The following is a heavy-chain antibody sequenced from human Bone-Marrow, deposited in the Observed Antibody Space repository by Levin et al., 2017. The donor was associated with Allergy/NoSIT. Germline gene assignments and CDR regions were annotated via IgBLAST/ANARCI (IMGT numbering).Heavy chain of an antibody. D-gene: IGHD3-9*01. V-gene: IGHV3-21*01. J-gene: IGHJ5*02. Sequence: GGSLRLSCAASGFTFSSYSMNWVRQAPGKGLEWVSSITSSSAYIHYADSVKGRFTISRDNAKNSLYLQMNSLRAEDTAVYYCARDRYDILTGYNKMGFDPWGQGTLVTVSS. CDR3: ARDRYDILTGYNKMGFDP. CDR1: GFTFSSYS. CDR2: ITSSSAYI.